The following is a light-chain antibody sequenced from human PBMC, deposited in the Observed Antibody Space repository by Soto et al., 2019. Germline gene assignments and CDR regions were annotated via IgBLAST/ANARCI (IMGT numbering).Light chain of an antibody. CDR3: QQRSNCHSVT. J-gene: IGKJ2*01. CDR1: QSVSSY. Sequence: EIVLTQSPATLSLSPGERATLSCRASQSVSSYLAWYQQKPCQAPRLLIYDASNRATGIPARFSGSGSGTDFSLTISSLEPEDFAVYYCQQRSNCHSVTFGQGNKLEIK. V-gene: IGKV3-11*01. CDR2: DAS.